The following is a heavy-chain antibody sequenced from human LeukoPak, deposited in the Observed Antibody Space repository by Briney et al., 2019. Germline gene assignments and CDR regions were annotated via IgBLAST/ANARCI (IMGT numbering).Heavy chain of an antibody. Sequence: SQTLSLTCAISGDSVSINSAAWNWIRQSPSRGLEWLGRTYQRSKWYNDYAVSVKSRITINPDISKNQFSLQLNSVPPEDTAVYYCARSPSPYSSGWYFDYWGQGTLVTVSS. D-gene: IGHD6-19*01. CDR3: ARSPSPYSSGWYFDY. CDR2: TYQRSKWYN. V-gene: IGHV6-1*01. CDR1: GDSVSINSAA. J-gene: IGHJ4*02.